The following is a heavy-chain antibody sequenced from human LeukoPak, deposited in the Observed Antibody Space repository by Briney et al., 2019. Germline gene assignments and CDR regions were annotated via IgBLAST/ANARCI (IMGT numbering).Heavy chain of an antibody. Sequence: GGSLRLSCAASGFTFSSYEMNWVRQAPGRGLEWVSYIGNTGRTIYYAESVQGRFTISRDNAKNSLYLQMNSLRAEDTAIYYCVRGDRYFFDFWGQGTLVTVSS. CDR2: IGNTGRTI. J-gene: IGHJ4*02. V-gene: IGHV3-48*03. CDR1: GFTFSSYE. CDR3: VRGDRYFFDF. D-gene: IGHD1-14*01.